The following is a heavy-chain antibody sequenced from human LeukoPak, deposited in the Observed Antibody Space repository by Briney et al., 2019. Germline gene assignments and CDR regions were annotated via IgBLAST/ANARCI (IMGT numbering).Heavy chain of an antibody. CDR2: IYYSGST. CDR3: ARETGFDSSGYYIGDDAFDI. CDR1: GDSISSYY. Sequence: PSETLSLTCTVSGDSISSYYWSWLRQPPGKGLEWIGYIYYSGSTNYNPSLKSRVTISVDTSKNQFSLKLSSVTAADTAVYYCARETGFDSSGYYIGDDAFDIWGQGTMVTVSS. D-gene: IGHD3-22*01. J-gene: IGHJ3*02. V-gene: IGHV4-59*01.